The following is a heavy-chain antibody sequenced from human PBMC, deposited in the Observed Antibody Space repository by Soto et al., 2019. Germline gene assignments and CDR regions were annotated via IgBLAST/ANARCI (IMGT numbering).Heavy chain of an antibody. CDR1: GFTFSSND. Sequence: EVQLVESGGGLIQPGGSLRLSSAASGFTFSSNDMNWVRQAPGKGLEWVSLIYSGGSTYYADSVKGRFTISRDNSKNTLYLQMSSLSAEDTAVYYCATRPLLPGAPWGQGTMVTVSS. CDR2: IYSGGST. D-gene: IGHD3-22*01. CDR3: ATRPLLPGAP. J-gene: IGHJ3*01. V-gene: IGHV3-53*01.